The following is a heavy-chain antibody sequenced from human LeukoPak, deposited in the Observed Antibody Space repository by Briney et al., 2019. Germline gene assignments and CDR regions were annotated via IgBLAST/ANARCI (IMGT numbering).Heavy chain of an antibody. V-gene: IGHV3-33*01. CDR3: ARESSSSFGDY. D-gene: IGHD6-6*01. J-gene: IGHJ4*02. Sequence: PGGSLRLSCAASGFTFSSYGVHWVRQAPGKGLEWVAVIWYDGSNKYYADSVKGRFTISRDNSKNTLYLQMNSLRAEDTAVYYCARESSSSFGDYWGQRTLVTVSS. CDR1: GFTFSSYG. CDR2: IWYDGSNK.